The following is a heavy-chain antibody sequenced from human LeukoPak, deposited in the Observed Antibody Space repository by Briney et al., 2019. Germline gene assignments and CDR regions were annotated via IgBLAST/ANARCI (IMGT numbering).Heavy chain of an antibody. D-gene: IGHD1-26*01. CDR1: GFTVTSNS. Sequence: GGSLRPSCAASGFTVTSNSVSWVRQAPGKGLEWVSVIHSGGNTYYSDSVKGRFTISRDNSKNTLFLQMNSLRAEDTAVYYCARHLKSGIYIRDGFDIWGQGTMVTVSS. CDR3: ARHLKSGIYIRDGFDI. J-gene: IGHJ3*02. V-gene: IGHV3-53*01. CDR2: IHSGGNT.